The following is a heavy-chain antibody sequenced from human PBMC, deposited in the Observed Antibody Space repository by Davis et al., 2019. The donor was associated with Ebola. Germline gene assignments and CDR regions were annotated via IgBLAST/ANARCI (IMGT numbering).Heavy chain of an antibody. V-gene: IGHV4-59*12. J-gene: IGHJ4*02. CDR1: GGSISGYY. Sequence: SETLSLTCTVSGGSISGYYWSWIRQPPGKGLEWIGYIYHSGSTYYNPSLKSRVTISVDRSKNQFSLKLSSVTAADTAVYYCASAGYTYGFDYWGQGTLVTVSS. CDR2: IYHSGST. D-gene: IGHD5-18*01. CDR3: ASAGYTYGFDY.